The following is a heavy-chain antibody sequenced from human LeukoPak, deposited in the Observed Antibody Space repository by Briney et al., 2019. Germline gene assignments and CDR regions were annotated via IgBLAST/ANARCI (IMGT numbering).Heavy chain of an antibody. CDR3: AREAGTVTEEIGP. D-gene: IGHD4-17*01. CDR1: GYTFTSYD. Sequence: EASVKVSCKASGYTFTSYDINWVRQATGQGLEWMGWMNPNSGNTGYAQKFQGRVTMTRNTSISTAYMELSSLRSEDTAVYYCAREAGTVTEEIGPWGQGTLVTVSS. J-gene: IGHJ5*02. CDR2: MNPNSGNT. V-gene: IGHV1-8*01.